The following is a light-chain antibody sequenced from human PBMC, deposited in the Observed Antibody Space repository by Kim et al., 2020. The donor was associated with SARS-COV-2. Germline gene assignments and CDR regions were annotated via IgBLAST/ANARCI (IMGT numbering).Light chain of an antibody. CDR2: KAS. CDR1: QSMSSW. J-gene: IGKJ4*01. Sequence: DIHMTQSPSTVSASVGDRVTITCRASQSMSSWLAWYQQKPGKAPKLLIYKASSLESGVPSRFSGSGSGTEFTLTINSLQPDDFATYYCQQYNSYPLTFGGGTKVEI. CDR3: QQYNSYPLT. V-gene: IGKV1-5*03.